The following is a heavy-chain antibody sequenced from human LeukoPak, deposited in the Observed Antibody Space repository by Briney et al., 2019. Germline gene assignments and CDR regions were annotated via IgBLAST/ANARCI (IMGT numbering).Heavy chain of an antibody. Sequence: KPSETLSLTCAVYGGSFSGYCWSWIRQPPGKGLEWIGEINHSGSTNYNPSLKSRVTISVDTSKNQFSLKLSSVTAADTAVYYCARDLAVAGPNFDYWGQGTLVTVSS. V-gene: IGHV4-34*01. D-gene: IGHD6-19*01. CDR1: GGSFSGYC. J-gene: IGHJ4*02. CDR3: ARDLAVAGPNFDY. CDR2: INHSGST.